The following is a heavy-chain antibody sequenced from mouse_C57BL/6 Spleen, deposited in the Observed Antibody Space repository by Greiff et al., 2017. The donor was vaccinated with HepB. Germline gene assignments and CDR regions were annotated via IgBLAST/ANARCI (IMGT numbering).Heavy chain of an antibody. V-gene: IGHV14-2*01. J-gene: IGHJ2*01. D-gene: IGHD1-1*01. CDR2: IDPEDGET. CDR3: ARGYGSSYGGNYFDY. CDR1: GFNIKDYY. Sequence: VQLKESGAELVKPGASVKLSCTASGFNIKDYYMHWVKQRTEQGLEWIGRIDPEDGETKYAPKFQGKATITADASSNTAYLQLSSLTSEDTAVYYCARGYGSSYGGNYFDYWGQGTTLTVSS.